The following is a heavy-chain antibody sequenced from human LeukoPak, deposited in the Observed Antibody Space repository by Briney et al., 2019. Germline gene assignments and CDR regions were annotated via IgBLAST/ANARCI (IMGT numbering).Heavy chain of an antibody. CDR3: ARVPITMVRGSRGWYFDL. V-gene: IGHV6-1*01. D-gene: IGHD3-10*01. CDR1: GDSVSSNSAA. Sequence: SQTLSLTCAISGDSVSSNSAAWNWIRQSPSRGLEWLGRTYYRSKWYNDYAVSVKSRITINPDTSKNQFSLQLNSVTPEDTAVYYCARVPITMVRGSRGWYFDLWGRGTLVTVSP. J-gene: IGHJ2*01. CDR2: TYYRSKWYN.